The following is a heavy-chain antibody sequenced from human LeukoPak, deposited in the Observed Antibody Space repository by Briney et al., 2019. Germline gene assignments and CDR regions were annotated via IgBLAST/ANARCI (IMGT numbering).Heavy chain of an antibody. CDR2: INPNSGGT. CDR3: ARVDYYDSGGYSNWFDP. D-gene: IGHD3-22*01. CDR1: GYTFTGYY. Sequence: GASVKVSCKASGYTFTGYYMHWVRQAPGQGLEWMGRINPNSGGTNYAQKLQGRVTMTTDTSTSTAYMELRSLRSDDTAVYYCARVDYYDSGGYSNWFDPWGQGTLVTVSS. J-gene: IGHJ5*02. V-gene: IGHV1-2*06.